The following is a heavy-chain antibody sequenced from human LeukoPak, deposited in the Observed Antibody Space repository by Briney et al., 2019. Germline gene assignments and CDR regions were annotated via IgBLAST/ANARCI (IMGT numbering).Heavy chain of an antibody. CDR2: ISASGGST. J-gene: IGHJ4*02. D-gene: IGHD3-22*01. CDR1: GFTFSSYA. V-gene: IGHV3-23*01. Sequence: PGGSLRLSCAASGFTFSSYAMSWVRHAPGKGLEWVSGISASGGSTYYADSVKGRFTISRDNSKNTLYLQMNSLRVEGTAVYYCSVEVGSGYLPRGYESSGDPDYWGQGTLVTVSS. CDR3: SVEVGSGYLPRGYESSGDPDY.